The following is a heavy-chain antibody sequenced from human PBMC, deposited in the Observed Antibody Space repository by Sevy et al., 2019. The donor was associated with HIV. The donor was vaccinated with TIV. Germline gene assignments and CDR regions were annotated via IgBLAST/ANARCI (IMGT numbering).Heavy chain of an antibody. CDR3: ARETRMGSYFFDY. V-gene: IGHV4-61*01. J-gene: IGHJ4*02. CDR1: GDSVSSGNYF. CDR2: IYYSGST. D-gene: IGHD3-10*01. Sequence: SETLSLTCTVFGDSVSSGNYFWTWIRQPPGKGLEWIGYIYYSGSTNYNLSLKSRLTISVDTSNNQFSVKVRSVTAADTAVYYCARETRMGSYFFDYWGQGALVTVSS.